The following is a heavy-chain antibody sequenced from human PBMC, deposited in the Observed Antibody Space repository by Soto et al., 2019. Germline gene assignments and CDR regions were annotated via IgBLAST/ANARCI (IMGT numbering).Heavy chain of an antibody. CDR2: IYYSGST. CDR1: GGSISSGGYY. Sequence: TLSLTCTVSGGSISSGGYYWSWIRQHPGKGLEWIGYIYYSGSTYYNPSLKSRVTISVDTSKNKFSLKLSSVTAADTAVYYCAINYFSKYGPGGFDFCGQGSPVIVSS. CDR3: AINYFSKYGPGGFDF. V-gene: IGHV4-31*03. J-gene: IGHJ4*02. D-gene: IGHD3-10*01.